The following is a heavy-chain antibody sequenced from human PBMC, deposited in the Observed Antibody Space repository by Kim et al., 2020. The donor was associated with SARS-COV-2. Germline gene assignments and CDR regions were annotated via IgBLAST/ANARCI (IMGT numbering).Heavy chain of an antibody. CDR3: AREGTSYSSEFDY. J-gene: IGHJ4*02. V-gene: IGHV1-46*01. Sequence: AQKFQGRVTMTRDTSTSTVYMELSSLRSEDTAVYYCAREGTSYSSEFDYWGQGTLVTVSS. D-gene: IGHD6-25*01.